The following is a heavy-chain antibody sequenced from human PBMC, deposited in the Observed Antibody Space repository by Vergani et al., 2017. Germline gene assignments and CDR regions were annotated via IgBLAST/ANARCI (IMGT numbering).Heavy chain of an antibody. CDR3: TKAGQYDSDNFHDS. D-gene: IGHD3-22*01. V-gene: IGHV3-30*02. Sequence: VQLVESGGGLVQPGRSLRLSCAASGFTFGDYAMSWVRQAPGKGLEWVAFIRYDGTKRFYGDSVKGRFTISRDNSQTTVFLQMNSLRADDSAVYYCTKAGQYDSDNFHDSWGQGALVTVAS. CDR1: GFTFGDYA. CDR2: IRYDGTKR. J-gene: IGHJ1*01.